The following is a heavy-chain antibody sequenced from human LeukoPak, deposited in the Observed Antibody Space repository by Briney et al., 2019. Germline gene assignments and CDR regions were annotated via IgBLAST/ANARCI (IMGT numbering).Heavy chain of an antibody. CDR1: GYTFTSYD. CDR2: KNPNSGNT. J-gene: IGHJ4*02. V-gene: IGHV1-8*01. D-gene: IGHD3-10*01. Sequence: ASVKVSCKASGYTFTSYDINWVRQATGQGLEWMGWKNPNSGNTGYAQKFQGRVTMTRNTSISTAYMELSSLRSEDTAVYYCARAMVRGVIIPYYWGQGTLVTVSS. CDR3: ARAMVRGVIIPYY.